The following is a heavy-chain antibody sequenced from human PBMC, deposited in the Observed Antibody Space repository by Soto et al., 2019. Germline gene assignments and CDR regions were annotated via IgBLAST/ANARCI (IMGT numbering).Heavy chain of an antibody. D-gene: IGHD2-2*01. CDR1: GGSISRGGNY. CDR2: IYYSGST. V-gene: IGHV4-31*03. Sequence: PSETLSLPSPVSGGSISRGGNYSTWIRQPQGKGLEWIGYIYYSGSTYYTPSLKSRVTISVDTSKHQFSLRLNSVTAADPAVYYWARGPGIGKDGSSTRGRIIDDWGQATQVTVSS. J-gene: IGHJ4*02. CDR3: ARGPGIGKDGSSTRGRIIDD.